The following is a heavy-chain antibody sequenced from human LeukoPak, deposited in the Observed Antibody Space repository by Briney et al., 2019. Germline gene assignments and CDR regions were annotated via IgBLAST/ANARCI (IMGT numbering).Heavy chain of an antibody. Sequence: GSLRLSCTASGFTFSNAWMSWVRQPPGKGLEWIGEIYHSGSTNYNPSLKSRVTISVDKSKNQFSLKLSSVTAADTAVYYCAREPTNNWFDPWGQGTLVTVSS. CDR3: AREPTNNWFDP. V-gene: IGHV4-4*02. D-gene: IGHD1-1*01. CDR2: IYHSGST. CDR1: GFTFSNAW. J-gene: IGHJ5*02.